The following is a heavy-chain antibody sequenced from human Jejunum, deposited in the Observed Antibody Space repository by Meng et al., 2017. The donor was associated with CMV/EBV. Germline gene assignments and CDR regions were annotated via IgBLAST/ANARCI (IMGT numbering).Heavy chain of an antibody. V-gene: IGHV3-23*01. CDR2: ISVSGDKT. CDR3: AKKAVVTKSWFDP. Sequence: ASYGFTFSNYGVSLVRQTPGRWLDLFSLISVSGDKTYFADSVKGRFTISRDNSKNMLYLQMNSLRAEDTAVYYCAKKAVVTKSWFDPWGRGTLVTVSS. J-gene: IGHJ5*02. D-gene: IGHD4-17*01. CDR1: GFTFSNYG.